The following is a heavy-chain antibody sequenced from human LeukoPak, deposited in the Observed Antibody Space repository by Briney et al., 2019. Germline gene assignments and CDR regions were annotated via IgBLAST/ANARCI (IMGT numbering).Heavy chain of an antibody. J-gene: IGHJ4*02. D-gene: IGHD5-18*01. CDR3: ARDPPNSYGYAPTDY. V-gene: IGHV1-46*01. Sequence: ASVKVSCKASGYTFTSYYMHWVRQAPGQGLEWMGIINPSGGSTSYAQKFQGRVTLTRDMSTSTVYMELSSLRSEDTAVYYCARDPPNSYGYAPTDYWGQGTLVTVSS. CDR2: INPSGGST. CDR1: GYTFTSYY.